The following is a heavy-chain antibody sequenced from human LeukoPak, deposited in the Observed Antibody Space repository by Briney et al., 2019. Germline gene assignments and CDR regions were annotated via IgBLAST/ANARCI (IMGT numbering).Heavy chain of an antibody. J-gene: IGHJ6*03. V-gene: IGHV1-18*04. D-gene: IGHD2-15*01. CDR3: ARGIGYCSGGSCYSGYYYYYMDV. Sequence: GASVKVSCKASGYTFTGYYLHWVRQAPGQGLEWMGWISAYNGNTNYAQKLQGRVTMTTDTSTSTAYMELRSLRSDDTAVYYCARGIGYCSGGSCYSGYYYYYMDVWGKGTTVTVSS. CDR1: GYTFTGYY. CDR2: ISAYNGNT.